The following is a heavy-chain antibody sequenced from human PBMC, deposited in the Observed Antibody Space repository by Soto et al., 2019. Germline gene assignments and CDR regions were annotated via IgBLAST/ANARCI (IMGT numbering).Heavy chain of an antibody. Sequence: GGSLRLSCAASGFTFSSYDMSWVRQAPGKGLEWVSGISGSGGGTYYADSVKGRLTIFRDNSKNTLYLQMNSLRVEDTAVYYCARRIGWWFDPWGQGTLVTVSS. D-gene: IGHD6-19*01. V-gene: IGHV3-23*01. CDR3: ARRIGWWFDP. CDR1: GFTFSSYD. J-gene: IGHJ5*02. CDR2: ISGSGGGT.